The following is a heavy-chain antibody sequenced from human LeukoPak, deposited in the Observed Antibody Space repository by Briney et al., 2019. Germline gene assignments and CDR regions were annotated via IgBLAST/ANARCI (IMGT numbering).Heavy chain of an antibody. CDR2: ISGSGGSK. Sequence: GGSLRLSCAASGFTFSSYGMSWIRLAPGKGLEWVPVISGSGGSKYYADSVKGRFTISRDNSKNTLYLQMNSLRAEDTAVYYCAKTYDSSAFNAFDFWGQGTMVIVSS. V-gene: IGHV3-23*01. CDR1: GFTFSSYG. D-gene: IGHD3-22*01. J-gene: IGHJ3*01. CDR3: AKTYDSSAFNAFDF.